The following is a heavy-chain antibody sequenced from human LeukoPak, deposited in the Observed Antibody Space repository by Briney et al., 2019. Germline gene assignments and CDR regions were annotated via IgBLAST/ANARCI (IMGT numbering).Heavy chain of an antibody. Sequence: ASVTVSCKASGYTFTGYYIHWVRQAPGQGLEWMGWINPNTGVTNYAQKFQGRVTVTRDTSISTAYMELSRLESDDTAIYYCARVPGTSYYYYYMVVWGRGTTVTVSS. CDR3: ARVPGTSYYYYYMVV. CDR2: INPNTGVT. J-gene: IGHJ6*03. CDR1: GYTFTGYY. V-gene: IGHV1-2*02. D-gene: IGHD6-13*01.